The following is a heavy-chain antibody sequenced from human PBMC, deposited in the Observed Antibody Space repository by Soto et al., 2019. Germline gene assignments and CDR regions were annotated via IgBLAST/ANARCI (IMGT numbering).Heavy chain of an antibody. CDR2: VSGGSGTT. J-gene: IGHJ4*02. CDR1: GFSFSTYG. CDR3: AKWNGYGDH. Sequence: EVQLLESGGDLVQPGGSLSLSCAVSGFSFSTYGVTWVRQAPGKGLEWVSGVSGGSGTTHYADSVKGRFTITGDTSKNTVDLQMYSLRVEDTAVYYCAKWNGYGDHWGQGTLVTVSS. D-gene: IGHD1-1*01. V-gene: IGHV3-23*01.